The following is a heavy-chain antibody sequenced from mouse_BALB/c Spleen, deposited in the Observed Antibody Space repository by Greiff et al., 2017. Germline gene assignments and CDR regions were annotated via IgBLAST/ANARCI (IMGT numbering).Heavy chain of an antibody. D-gene: IGHD3-2*01. J-gene: IGHJ3*01. V-gene: IGHV3-2*02. Sequence: EVQLVESGPGLVKPSQSLSLTCTVTGYSITSDYAWNWIRQFPGNKLEWMGYISYSGSTSYNPSLKSRISITRDTSKNQFFLQLNSVTTEDTATYYCAREDSSGYGRLAYWGQGTLVTVSA. CDR3: AREDSSGYGRLAY. CDR1: GYSITSDYA. CDR2: ISYSGST.